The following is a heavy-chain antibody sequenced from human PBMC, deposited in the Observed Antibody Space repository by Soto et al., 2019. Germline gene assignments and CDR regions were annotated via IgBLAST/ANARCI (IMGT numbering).Heavy chain of an antibody. J-gene: IGHJ4*02. CDR1: GGSISSYY. Sequence: SETLSLTCTVSGGSISSYYWSWIRQPPGKGLEWNGYIYYSGSTNYNPSLKSRVTISVDTSKNQFSLKLSSVTAADTAVYYCARAYSGSYDYWGQGTMVTVYS. CDR3: ARAYSGSYDY. CDR2: IYYSGST. V-gene: IGHV4-59*01. D-gene: IGHD1-26*01.